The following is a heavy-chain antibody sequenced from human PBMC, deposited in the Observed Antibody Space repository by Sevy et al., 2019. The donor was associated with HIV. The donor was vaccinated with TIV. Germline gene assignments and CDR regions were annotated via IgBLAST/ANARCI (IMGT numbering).Heavy chain of an antibody. CDR2: IYYSGST. CDR3: ARYYDFWSGPFDP. J-gene: IGHJ5*02. CDR1: GGSISSSSYY. V-gene: IGHV4-39*01. Sequence: SETLSLTCTISGGSISSSSYYWGWIRQPPGKGLEWIGSIYYSGSTYYNPSLKSRVTISVDTSKNQFSLKLSSVTAADTAVYYCARYYDFWSGPFDPWGQGTLVTVSS. D-gene: IGHD3-3*01.